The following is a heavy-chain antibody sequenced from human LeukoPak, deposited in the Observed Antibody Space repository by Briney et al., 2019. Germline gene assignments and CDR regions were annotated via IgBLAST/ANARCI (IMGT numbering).Heavy chain of an antibody. V-gene: IGHV1-69*01. CDR1: GGTFSSYA. D-gene: IGHD6-13*01. J-gene: IGHJ4*02. Sequence: SVKVSCKASGGTFSSYAISWVRQAPGQWLEWMGGIIPIFGTANYAQKFQGRVTITADESTSTAYMELSSLRSEDTAVYYCAREGAAGPYFDYWGQGTLVTVSS. CDR3: AREGAAGPYFDY. CDR2: IIPIFGTA.